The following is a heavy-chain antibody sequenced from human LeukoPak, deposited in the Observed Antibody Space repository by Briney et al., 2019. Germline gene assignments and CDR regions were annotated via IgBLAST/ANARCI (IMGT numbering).Heavy chain of an antibody. CDR2: IYPDDSDS. V-gene: IGHV5-51*01. CDR3: ARQRPGPFDY. Sequence: PGESLKISCKGSGYSFTTSWIGWVRQMPGKGLEWMGIIYPDDSDSRYSPSFQGQVTISADKSISTAYLQWSSLKASDTAMYYCARQRPGPFDYWGQGTLVTVSS. CDR1: GYSFTTSW. D-gene: IGHD6-6*01. J-gene: IGHJ4*02.